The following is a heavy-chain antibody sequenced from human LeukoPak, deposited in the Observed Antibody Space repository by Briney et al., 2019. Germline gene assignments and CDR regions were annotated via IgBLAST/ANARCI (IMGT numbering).Heavy chain of an antibody. Sequence: GGSLRLSCAASGFTFSDYYTSWIRQAPGKGLEWVSYISGTDNTIYYADSVKGRFTMSRDNAKNSLYLQMNSLRAEDTAVYYCARGGSYLSALDIWGQGTMVTVSS. J-gene: IGHJ3*02. D-gene: IGHD1-26*01. CDR3: ARGGSYLSALDI. CDR2: ISGTDNTI. CDR1: GFTFSDYY. V-gene: IGHV3-11*01.